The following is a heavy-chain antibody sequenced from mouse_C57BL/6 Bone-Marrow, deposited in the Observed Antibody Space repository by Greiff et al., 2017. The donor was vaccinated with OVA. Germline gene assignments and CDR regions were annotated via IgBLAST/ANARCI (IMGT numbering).Heavy chain of an antibody. CDR3: TTGLRRFAY. V-gene: IGHV14-4*01. Sequence: VQLKESGAELVRPGASVKLSCTASGFNIKDYYMHWVKQRPEQGLEWIGWIDPENGDTEYASKFQGKATITADTSSNTAYLQLSSLTSEDTAVYYCTTGLRRFAYWGQGTLVTVSA. CDR2: IDPENGDT. CDR1: GFNIKDYY. D-gene: IGHD1-1*01. J-gene: IGHJ3*01.